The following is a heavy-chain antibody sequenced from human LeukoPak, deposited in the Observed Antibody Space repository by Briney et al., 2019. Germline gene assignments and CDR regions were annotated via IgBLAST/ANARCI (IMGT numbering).Heavy chain of an antibody. J-gene: IGHJ4*02. D-gene: IGHD6-13*01. CDR2: IYSGGST. CDR3: ARVTGYRIEDYFDY. CDR1: GLTVSSNY. V-gene: IGHV3-66*01. Sequence: GGSLRLSCAASGLTVSSNYMSWVRQAPGKGLEWVSVIYSGGSTYYADSVKGRFTISRDNSKNTLYLQMNSLRAEDTAVYYCARVTGYRIEDYFDYWGQGTLVTVSS.